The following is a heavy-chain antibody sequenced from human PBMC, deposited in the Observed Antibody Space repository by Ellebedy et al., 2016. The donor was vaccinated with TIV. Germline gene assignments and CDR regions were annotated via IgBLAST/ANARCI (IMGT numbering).Heavy chain of an antibody. Sequence: MPSETLSLTCTVSGGSISSYYWGWIRQPPGKGLEWIGSIYYSGSTYYNPSLKSRVTISVDTSKNQFSLKLSSVTAADTAVYYCASLSWGAFWFDPWGQGTLVTVSS. CDR3: ASLSWGAFWFDP. J-gene: IGHJ5*02. CDR2: IYYSGST. V-gene: IGHV4-39*01. CDR1: GGSISSYY. D-gene: IGHD3-16*01.